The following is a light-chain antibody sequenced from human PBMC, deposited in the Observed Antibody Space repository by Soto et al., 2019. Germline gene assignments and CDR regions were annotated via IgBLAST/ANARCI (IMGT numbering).Light chain of an antibody. Sequence: EIVMTQSPATLSVSPGGRATLSCRASQSISDTLAWYQQKPGQAPRLLIHGASTRATGFPARFSGSGSGTEFTLTISSLQPDDFATYYCQQYNSYWTFGQGTKVDI. CDR1: QSISDT. CDR3: QQYNSYWT. J-gene: IGKJ1*01. V-gene: IGKV3-15*01. CDR2: GAS.